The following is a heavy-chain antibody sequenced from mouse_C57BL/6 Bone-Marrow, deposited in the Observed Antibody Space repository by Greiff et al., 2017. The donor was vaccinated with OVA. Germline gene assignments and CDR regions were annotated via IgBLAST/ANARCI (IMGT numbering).Heavy chain of an antibody. J-gene: IGHJ2*01. CDR2: IHPNSGST. V-gene: IGHV1-64*01. Sequence: QVQLQQPGAELVKPGASVKLSCKASGYTFTSYWMHWVKQRPGQGLEWIGMIHPNSGSTNYNEKFKSKATLTVDKSSSTAYMQLSSLTSENSAVYYFARSGNTTVVAEDYWGQGTTLTVSS. CDR3: ARSGNTTVVAEDY. CDR1: GYTFTSYW. D-gene: IGHD1-1*01.